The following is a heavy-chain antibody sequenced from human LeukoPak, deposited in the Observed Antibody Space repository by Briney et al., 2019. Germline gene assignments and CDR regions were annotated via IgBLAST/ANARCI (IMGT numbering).Heavy chain of an antibody. Sequence: SETLSLTCAVYGGSFGGYYWTWIRQPPGKGPEWIGEINHSGSANYKPSLKRRVFMSVDTAKNQFSLKLSSVSAADTAVYYCARGKGNYFSWGTGHNWFDPWGQGTLVTVSS. D-gene: IGHD2/OR15-2a*01. CDR3: ARGKGNYFSWGTGHNWFDP. J-gene: IGHJ5*02. CDR1: GGSFGGYY. CDR2: INHSGSA. V-gene: IGHV4-34*01.